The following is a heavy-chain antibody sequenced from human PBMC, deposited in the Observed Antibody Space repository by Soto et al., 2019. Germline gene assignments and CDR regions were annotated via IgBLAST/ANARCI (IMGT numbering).Heavy chain of an antibody. CDR2: INPNSGGT. J-gene: IGHJ6*02. Sequence: QVQLVQSGAEVKKPGASVKASCKASGYTFTGYYMHWVRQAPGQGLEWMGWINPNSGGTNYAQKFQGWVTMTRDTSISTAYMELSRLRSDDTAVYYCARVVITGIGDGMDVWGQGTTVTVSS. V-gene: IGHV1-2*04. CDR3: ARVVITGIGDGMDV. D-gene: IGHD1-20*01. CDR1: GYTFTGYY.